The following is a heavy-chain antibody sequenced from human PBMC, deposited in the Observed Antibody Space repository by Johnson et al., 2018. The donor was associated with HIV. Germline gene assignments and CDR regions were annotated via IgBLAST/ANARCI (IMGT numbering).Heavy chain of an antibody. D-gene: IGHD6-19*01. V-gene: IGHV3-33*08. CDR2: TWFDGTNQ. J-gene: IGHJ3*01. CDR1: GFTFSSYA. Sequence: QVQLLGSGGGVVQPGRSLRLSCAASGFTFSSYALHWVRQAPGKGLEWVATTWFDGTNQYYADSVKGRSTISRDNFKKTVHLQMNSLRAEDTAVYYCAKGTSRGWADAFDVWGQGTMVTVSS. CDR3: AKGTSRGWADAFDV.